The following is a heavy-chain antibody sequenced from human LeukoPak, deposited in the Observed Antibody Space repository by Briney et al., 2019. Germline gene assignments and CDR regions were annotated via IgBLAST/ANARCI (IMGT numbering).Heavy chain of an antibody. CDR2: ISSSSTSI. Sequence: GGSLSFSCVASEFTFSTKSMNWVRQAPGKGLEWISYISSSSTSIYYADSVKGRFTISRDNAKNSLYLQMNSLRDEDTAVYYCARGNAVGASLFDYWGQGTLVTVSS. CDR3: ARGNAVGASLFDY. J-gene: IGHJ4*02. CDR1: EFTFSTKS. D-gene: IGHD1-26*01. V-gene: IGHV3-48*02.